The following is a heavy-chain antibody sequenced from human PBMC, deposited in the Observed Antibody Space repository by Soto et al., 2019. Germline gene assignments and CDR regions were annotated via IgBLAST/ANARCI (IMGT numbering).Heavy chain of an antibody. D-gene: IGHD6-19*01. CDR1: GFTFSSYS. Sequence: GGSLRLSCAASGFTFSSYSMNWVRQAPGKGLEWVSYISSSSSTIYYADSVKGRFTISRDNAKNSLYLQMNSLRDEDTAVYYWARVYKWLVQSPIDSWGQGTLVTVSS. V-gene: IGHV3-48*02. J-gene: IGHJ4*02. CDR3: ARVYKWLVQSPIDS. CDR2: ISSSSSTI.